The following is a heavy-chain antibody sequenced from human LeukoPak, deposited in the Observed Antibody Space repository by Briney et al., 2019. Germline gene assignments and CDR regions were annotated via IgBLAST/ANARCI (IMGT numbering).Heavy chain of an antibody. CDR2: ISWNSGSV. D-gene: IGHD1-26*01. CDR1: GFTFTDYT. V-gene: IGHV3-9*01. Sequence: GGSLRLSCAASGFTFTDYTMHWVRQAPGKGLEWVSGISWNSGSVGYADSVKGRFTISRDNAKNTLYLQMNSLRAEDTAVYYCARAPTYSPSRIDYWGQGTLVTVSS. CDR3: ARAPTYSPSRIDY. J-gene: IGHJ4*02.